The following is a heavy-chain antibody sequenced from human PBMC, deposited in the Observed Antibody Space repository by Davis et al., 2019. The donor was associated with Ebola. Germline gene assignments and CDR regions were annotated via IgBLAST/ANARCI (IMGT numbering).Heavy chain of an antibody. CDR1: GFTFSNAW. Sequence: GSLRLSCAASGFTFSNAWLNWIRQPPGKGLEWIGEINHSGSTNYNPSLKSRVTISVDTSKDQFSLKLSSVTAADTAVYYCARRSPPRMVRGVMGGMWFDPWGQGTLVTVSS. CDR3: ARRSPPRMVRGVMGGMWFDP. V-gene: IGHV4-34*01. CDR2: INHSGST. D-gene: IGHD3-10*01. J-gene: IGHJ5*02.